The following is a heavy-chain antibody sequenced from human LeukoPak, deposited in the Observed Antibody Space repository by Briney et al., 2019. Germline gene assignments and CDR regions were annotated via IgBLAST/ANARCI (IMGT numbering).Heavy chain of an antibody. CDR3: AKGGLSVGTIVAPDY. CDR1: GFTFSNYG. CDR2: ISSSGGST. V-gene: IGHV3-23*01. D-gene: IGHD6-13*01. J-gene: IGHJ4*02. Sequence: PGGSLRLSCAASGFTFSNYGMTWVRQAPGKGLEWVSSISSSGGSTYYADSVKGRFTISRDNSKNTLYLQMNSLRAEDTALYYCAKGGLSVGTIVAPDYWGQGPLVTVSS.